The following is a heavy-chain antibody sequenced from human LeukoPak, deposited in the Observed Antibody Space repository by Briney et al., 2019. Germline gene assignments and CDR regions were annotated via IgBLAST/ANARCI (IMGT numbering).Heavy chain of an antibody. CDR1: GFTFSSYG. Sequence: GGSLRLSCAASGFTFSSYGMHWVRQAPGKGLEWVAVIWYDGSNKYYADSVKGRFTISRDNSQNTLYLQMNSLRAEDTAVYYCARDRRGGNSYFDYWGQGTLVTVSS. CDR3: ARDRRGGNSYFDY. V-gene: IGHV3-33*01. D-gene: IGHD5-18*01. J-gene: IGHJ4*02. CDR2: IWYDGSNK.